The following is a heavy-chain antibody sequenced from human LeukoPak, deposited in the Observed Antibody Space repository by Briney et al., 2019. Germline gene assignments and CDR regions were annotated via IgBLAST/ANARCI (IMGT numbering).Heavy chain of an antibody. CDR3: AGGYYYDSSGYQGSRFDY. CDR2: IYYSGST. D-gene: IGHD3-22*01. J-gene: IGHJ4*02. Sequence: SETLSLTCTVSGGSISSSSYYWGRIRQPPGKGLEWIGSIYYSGSTYYNPSLKSRVTISVDTSKNQFSLKLSSVTAADTAVYYCAGGYYYDSSGYQGSRFDYWGQGTLVTVSS. CDR1: GGSISSSSYY. V-gene: IGHV4-39*07.